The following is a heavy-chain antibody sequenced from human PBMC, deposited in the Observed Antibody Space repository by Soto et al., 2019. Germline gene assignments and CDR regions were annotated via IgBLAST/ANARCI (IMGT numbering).Heavy chain of an antibody. D-gene: IGHD2-2*01. V-gene: IGHV3-21*01. J-gene: IGHJ5*02. CDR3: AREGHSCSSTSCYGPTPPWFDP. CDR1: GFTFSSYS. Sequence: EVQLVESGGGLVKPGGSLRLSCAASGFTFSSYSMNWVRQAPGKGLEWVSSISSSSSYIYYADSVKGRFTISRDNAKNSLYLQMNSLRAEDTAVYYCAREGHSCSSTSCYGPTPPWFDPWGQGTLVTVSS. CDR2: ISSSSSYI.